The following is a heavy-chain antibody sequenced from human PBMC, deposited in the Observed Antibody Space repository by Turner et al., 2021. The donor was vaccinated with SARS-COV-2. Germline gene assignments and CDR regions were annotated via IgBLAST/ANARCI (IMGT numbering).Heavy chain of an antibody. CDR1: GCSLSGYY. CDR2: INHSAYT. Sequence: QVQLQQWGAGLLKHSESLSLTRAVSGCSLSGYYWGWIRQPPGKGLEWIGEINHSAYTNYNPSLKSRVTISVYTSKNQISLKLNSVTAADTALYYCARVDIVSTNYFDPWGQGTLVTVSS. J-gene: IGHJ5*02. V-gene: IGHV4-34*02. D-gene: IGHD5-12*01. CDR3: ARVDIVSTNYFDP.